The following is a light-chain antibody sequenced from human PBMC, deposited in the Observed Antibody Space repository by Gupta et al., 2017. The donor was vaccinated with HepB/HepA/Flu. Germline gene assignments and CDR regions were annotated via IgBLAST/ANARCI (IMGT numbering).Light chain of an antibody. J-gene: IGKJ3*01. CDR2: GAS. V-gene: IGKV3-20*01. CDR1: QSVSSSY. Sequence: EIVLTQSPGTLSLSPGERATLSCRASQSVSSSYLAWYQQKPGQAPRLLIYGASSRATGIPDRFSGSGSGTDFTLTISRREPEDFAVYYCQQYGSSPPLTFGPGTXVDIK. CDR3: QQYGSSPPLT.